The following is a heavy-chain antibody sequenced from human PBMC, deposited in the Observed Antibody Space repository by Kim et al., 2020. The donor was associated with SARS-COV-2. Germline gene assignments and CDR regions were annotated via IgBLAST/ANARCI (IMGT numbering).Heavy chain of an antibody. Sequence: GGSLRLSCAASGFTFSNAWMSWVRQAPGKGLEWVGRIKSKTDGGTTDYAAPVKGRFTISRDDSKNTLYLQMNSLKTEDTAVYYCTTGREGDFSFDYWGQGTLVTVSS. CDR1: GFTFSNAW. J-gene: IGHJ4*02. D-gene: IGHD1-26*01. CDR3: TTGREGDFSFDY. V-gene: IGHV3-15*01. CDR2: IKSKTDGGTT.